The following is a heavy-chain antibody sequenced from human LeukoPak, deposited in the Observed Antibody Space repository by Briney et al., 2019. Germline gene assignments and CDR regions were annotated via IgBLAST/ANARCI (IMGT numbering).Heavy chain of an antibody. CDR1: GGSISSYD. V-gene: IGHV4-59*01. Sequence: PSETLSLTCTVSGGSISSYDWRWIRQPPGKGLEWIGYIYYSGSTNYNPSVKSRGTIAVNTSKNQFSLKLSSVTAADTAVYYCASGPGWLQFEIDYWGQGTLVTVSS. CDR3: ASGPGWLQFEIDY. D-gene: IGHD5-24*01. CDR2: IYYSGST. J-gene: IGHJ4*02.